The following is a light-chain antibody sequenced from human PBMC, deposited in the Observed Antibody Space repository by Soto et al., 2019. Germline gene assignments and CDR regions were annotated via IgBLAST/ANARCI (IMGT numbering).Light chain of an antibody. J-gene: IGLJ1*01. Sequence: QSALTQPPSASWSPGQSVTISCTGTSSDVGGYNYVSWYQQHPGKAPKLMIYEVSKRPSGVPDRFSGSKSGNTASLTVSGLQPEDEADYYCSSYAGSNKSVFGTGTKVTVL. CDR2: EVS. CDR3: SSYAGSNKSV. V-gene: IGLV2-8*01. CDR1: SSDVGGYNY.